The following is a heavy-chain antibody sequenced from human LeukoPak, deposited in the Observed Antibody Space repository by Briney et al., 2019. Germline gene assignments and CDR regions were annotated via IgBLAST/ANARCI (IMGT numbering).Heavy chain of an antibody. D-gene: IGHD2/OR15-2a*01. CDR3: AMQVYCYSSRYLNPFDY. Sequence: GESLKISCKGSGYSFSSNWIAWGRQMPGKGLEWMGIIYPGDSDTRYSPSFQGQVIISIDKSISSAYLQWSSLKASDTAVYYCAMQVYCYSSRYLNPFDYWGQGTLVTVSS. V-gene: IGHV5-51*01. J-gene: IGHJ4*02. CDR2: IYPGDSDT. CDR1: GYSFSSNW.